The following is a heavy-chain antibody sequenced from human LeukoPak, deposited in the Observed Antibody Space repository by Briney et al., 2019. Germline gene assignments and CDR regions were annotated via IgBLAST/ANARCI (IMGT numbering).Heavy chain of an antibody. CDR1: GYTFTSYA. Sequence: VASVKVSCKASGYTFTSYATHWVRQAPGQRLEWMGWINAGNGNTKYSQKFQGRVTITRDTSASTAYMELSSLRSEDTAVYYCARDQGYSGYDFYFDYWGQGTLVTVSS. CDR2: INAGNGNT. D-gene: IGHD5-12*01. V-gene: IGHV1-3*01. J-gene: IGHJ4*02. CDR3: ARDQGYSGYDFYFDY.